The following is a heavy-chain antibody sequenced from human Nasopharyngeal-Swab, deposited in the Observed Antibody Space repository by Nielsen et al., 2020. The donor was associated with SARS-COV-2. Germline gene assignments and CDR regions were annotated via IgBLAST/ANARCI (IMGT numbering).Heavy chain of an antibody. Sequence: GESLKISCAASGFTFSAFWMSWVRQAPGRGLEWVANIKEDGNEQYYADSVKGRFTISRDNAKNSLYLQMNSLRAEDTAVYYCARDPDYDFWSGYSKSFDYWGQGTLVTVSS. J-gene: IGHJ4*02. D-gene: IGHD3-3*01. CDR2: IKEDGNEQ. CDR3: ARDPDYDFWSGYSKSFDY. CDR1: GFTFSAFW. V-gene: IGHV3-7*01.